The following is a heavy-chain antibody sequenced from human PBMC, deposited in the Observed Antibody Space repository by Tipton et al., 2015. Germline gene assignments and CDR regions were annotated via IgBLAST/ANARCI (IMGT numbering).Heavy chain of an antibody. J-gene: IGHJ4*02. Sequence: QSGPEVKKPGASVKVSCKASGYSFTSYGISWVRQAPGQGLEWMGWINAYNGNTIFAQNFQGRVTMTTDTSTSTAYMELRSLRSDDTAVYYCARGAATNIVDLSFEELDQWGQGTLVTVSS. CDR3: ARGAATNIVDLSFEELDQ. V-gene: IGHV1-18*01. CDR1: GYSFTSYG. CDR2: INAYNGNT. D-gene: IGHD2/OR15-2a*01.